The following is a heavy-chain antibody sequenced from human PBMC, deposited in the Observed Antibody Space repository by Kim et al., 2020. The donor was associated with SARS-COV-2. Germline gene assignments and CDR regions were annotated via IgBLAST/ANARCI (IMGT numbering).Heavy chain of an antibody. CDR2: ISSSGSDT. J-gene: IGHJ3*02. CDR3: AKYDSSGFSHAFDI. Sequence: GGSLRLSCAASGFSFSSYAMSWVRQAPGKGLEWVSSISSSGSDTYSADFVKGRFTSSRDNSKNTLYLQMNSLRAEDTAVYYCAKYDSSGFSHAFDIWGRGTMVTVSS. D-gene: IGHD3-22*01. CDR1: GFSFSSYA. V-gene: IGHV3-23*01.